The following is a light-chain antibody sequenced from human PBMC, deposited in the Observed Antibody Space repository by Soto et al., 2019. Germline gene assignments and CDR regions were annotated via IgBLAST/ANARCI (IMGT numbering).Light chain of an antibody. Sequence: EILLTQSPATLSLSPGERATLSCRASQSVSSYLAWYKQKPGQAPRLLIYDASNRATGIPARFSGSGSGTEFTLTISSLEPEDFEVYYCQQRSNWPPTFGQGTKVDIK. V-gene: IGKV3-11*01. CDR1: QSVSSY. J-gene: IGKJ1*01. CDR2: DAS. CDR3: QQRSNWPPT.